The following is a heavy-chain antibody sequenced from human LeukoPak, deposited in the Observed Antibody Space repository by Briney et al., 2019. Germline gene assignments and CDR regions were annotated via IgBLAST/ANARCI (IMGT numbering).Heavy chain of an antibody. CDR1: GGSISSYY. J-gene: IGHJ3*02. V-gene: IGHV4-59*08. CDR2: IYYSGST. D-gene: IGHD3-10*01. CDR3: ASQDSYGDAFDI. Sequence: SETLSLTRTVSGGSISSYYWSWIRQPPGKGLEWIGYIYYSGSTNYNPSLKSRVTISVDTSKNQFSLKLSSVTAADTAVYYCASQDSYGDAFDIWGQGTMVTVSS.